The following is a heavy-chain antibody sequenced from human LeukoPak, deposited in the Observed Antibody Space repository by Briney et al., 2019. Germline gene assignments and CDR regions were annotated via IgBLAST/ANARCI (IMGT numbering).Heavy chain of an antibody. CDR2: IYYSGST. J-gene: IGHJ4*02. D-gene: IGHD7-27*01. CDR1: GGSISSSSYY. V-gene: IGHV4-39*07. Sequence: PSETLSLTCTVSGGSISSSSYYWGWIRQPPGKGLEWIGSIYYSGSTYYNPSLKSRVTISVDTSKNQFSLKLSSVTAADTAVYYCARDITGERDYWGQGTLVTVSS. CDR3: ARDITGERDY.